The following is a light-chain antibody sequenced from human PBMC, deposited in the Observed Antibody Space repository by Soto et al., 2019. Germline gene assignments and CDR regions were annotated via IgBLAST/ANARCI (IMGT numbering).Light chain of an antibody. CDR2: SES. J-gene: IGKJ2*01. V-gene: IGKV3-15*01. CDR1: QSVSSN. Sequence: EIVMTQSPAILAVSPGERAALSCRASQSVSSNFAWYQQNPGQAPRRLIYSESSRATGTPARFSGSGSATEFTLTISSLQSEDFAVYYCQQYNNWPYTFGLGTKLEMK. CDR3: QQYNNWPYT.